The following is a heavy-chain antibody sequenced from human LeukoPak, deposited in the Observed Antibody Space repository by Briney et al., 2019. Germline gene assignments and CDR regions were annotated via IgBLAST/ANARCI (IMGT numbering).Heavy chain of an antibody. Sequence: PGGSLRLSCAASGFTFTTYWMSWVRQAPGKGLEWVANIKQDGTEKYYVDSVKGRFTISRDNAKNSLYLQMNSLRAEDTAVYYCAKERYSSSYNDYWGQGTLVTVSS. CDR2: IKQDGTEK. D-gene: IGHD6-6*01. CDR3: AKERYSSSYNDY. J-gene: IGHJ4*02. V-gene: IGHV3-7*04. CDR1: GFTFTTYW.